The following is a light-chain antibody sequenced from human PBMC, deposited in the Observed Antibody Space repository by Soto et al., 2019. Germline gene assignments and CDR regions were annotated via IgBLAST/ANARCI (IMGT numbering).Light chain of an antibody. Sequence: QSALTQPRSVSGSPGQSVTISCTGSSSDVGGYNYVSWYQQHPGKAPKLIIYDVTKRPSGVPDRFSGSKSGNTASLTISGLQAEDEADSPCCSYEGSGAFVFGAGTKVTVL. V-gene: IGLV2-11*01. J-gene: IGLJ1*01. CDR2: DVT. CDR1: SSDVGGYNY. CDR3: CSYEGSGAFV.